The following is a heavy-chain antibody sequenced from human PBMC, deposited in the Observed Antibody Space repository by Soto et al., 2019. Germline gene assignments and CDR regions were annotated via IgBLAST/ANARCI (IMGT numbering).Heavy chain of an antibody. CDR3: AREDRDGNRRYNWFDP. V-gene: IGHV1-69*02. Sequence: SVKVSCKASGGTFSSYTISWVRRAPGQGLEWMGRIIPILGIANYAQKFQGRVTITADKSTSTAYMELSSLRSEDTAVYYCAREDRDGNRRYNWFDPWGQGTLVTVSS. CDR1: GGTFSSYT. D-gene: IGHD4-17*01. J-gene: IGHJ5*02. CDR2: IIPILGIA.